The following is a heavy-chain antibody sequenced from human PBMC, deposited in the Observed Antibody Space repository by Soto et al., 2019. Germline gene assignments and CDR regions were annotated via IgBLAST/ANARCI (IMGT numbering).Heavy chain of an antibody. D-gene: IGHD3-16*01. Sequence: QTLSLTCAVSGDSVSSNRSTCNWIRQSPSRGREWLGRTYYKSKWYNDYAVSVKSRITINADTSRNQFSLHLNSVTPEDTAVYYCARVIFKSLTLLTPYYPSGMDVWGQGTTVIVSS. J-gene: IGHJ6*02. CDR1: GDSVSSNRST. V-gene: IGHV6-1*01. CDR2: TYYKSKWYN. CDR3: ARVIFKSLTLLTPYYPSGMDV.